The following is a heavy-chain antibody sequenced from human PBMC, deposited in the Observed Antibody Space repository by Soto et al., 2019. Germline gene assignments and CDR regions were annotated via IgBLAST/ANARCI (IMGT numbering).Heavy chain of an antibody. CDR3: ASGGSSLTFDS. CDR2: INSDGSST. V-gene: IGHV3-74*01. Sequence: EVQLVESGGGLVQPGGSLRLSCAASGFTFRSYWMQWVRQAPGKGLVWVSWINSDGSSTSYADSVKGRFTISRDNAKNTLYLQMISLRAEDTAVYYCASGGSSLTFDSWGQGTLVTVSS. CDR1: GFTFRSYW. J-gene: IGHJ4*02. D-gene: IGHD6-6*01.